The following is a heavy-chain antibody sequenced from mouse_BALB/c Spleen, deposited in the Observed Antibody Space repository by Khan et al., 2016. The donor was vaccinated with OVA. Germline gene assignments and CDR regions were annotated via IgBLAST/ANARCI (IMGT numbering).Heavy chain of an antibody. J-gene: IGHJ2*01. D-gene: IGHD1-1*01. CDR2: TNPTNGRT. CDR3: ARIKKMFATYFDY. V-gene: IGHV1S81*02. CDR1: GYTFTSYW. Sequence: QVQLQQPGAELVKAGASVKMSCKASGYTFTSYWMHWVKQRLGQGLEWFAETNPTNGRTYYNEKFKRKAKLTVDKSYSTAYMLLSGPTFEESAVYYCARIKKMFATYFDYWGEGTTVTVSS.